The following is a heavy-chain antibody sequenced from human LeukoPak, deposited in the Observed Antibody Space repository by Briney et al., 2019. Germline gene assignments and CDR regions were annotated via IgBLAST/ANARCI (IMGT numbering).Heavy chain of an antibody. D-gene: IGHD3-9*01. CDR3: ARDVYANYDILTGYYFHKGAFDI. J-gene: IGHJ3*02. CDR1: GGSISSGGYY. Sequence: SETLSLTCTVSGGSISSGGYYWSWIRQHPGKGLEWIGYIYYCGSTYYNPSLKSRVTISVDTSKNQFSLKLSSVTAADTAVYYCARDVYANYDILTGYYFHKGAFDIWGQGTMVTISS. V-gene: IGHV4-31*03. CDR2: IYYCGST.